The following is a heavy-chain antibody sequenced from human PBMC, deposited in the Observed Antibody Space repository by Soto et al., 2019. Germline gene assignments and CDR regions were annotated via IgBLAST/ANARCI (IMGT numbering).Heavy chain of an antibody. CDR2: IIPIFGTA. J-gene: IGHJ5*02. D-gene: IGHD3-22*01. Sequence: QVQLVQSGAEVKKPGSSVKVSCKASGGTFSSYAISWVRQAPGQGLEWMGGIIPIFGTANYAQKFQGRVTITADESTSTAYMELSSLRSEDTAVYYCARDLPHYDSSGYYPTWFDPWGQGTLVTVSS. V-gene: IGHV1-69*01. CDR3: ARDLPHYDSSGYYPTWFDP. CDR1: GGTFSSYA.